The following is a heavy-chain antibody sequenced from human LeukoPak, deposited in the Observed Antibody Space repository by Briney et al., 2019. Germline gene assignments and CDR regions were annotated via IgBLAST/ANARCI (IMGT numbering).Heavy chain of an antibody. V-gene: IGHV3-48*03. D-gene: IGHD4-17*01. J-gene: IGHJ4*02. CDR3: AAYGDNHY. Sequence: GGSLRLSCAASGFTFSSYDMHWVRQAPGKGLEWVSYFSISGKSIYYADSVKGRFTISRDNAKNSLYLQMNGLRAEDTAVYYCAAYGDNHYWGQGTPVTVSS. CDR1: GFTFSSYD. CDR2: FSISGKSI.